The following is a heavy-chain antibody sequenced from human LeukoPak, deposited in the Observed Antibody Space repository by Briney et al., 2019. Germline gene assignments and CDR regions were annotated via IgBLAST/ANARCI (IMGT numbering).Heavy chain of an antibody. CDR3: ARDSTGLRYFDWLLPYYYYYGMDV. Sequence: ASVKVSCKASGYTFTGYYMHWVRQAPGQGLEWMGRINPNSGGTNYAQKFQGRVTMTRDTSISTAYMELSRLRSDDTAVYYCARDSTGLRYFDWLLPYYYYYGMDVWGQGTTVTVSS. CDR1: GYTFTGYY. D-gene: IGHD3-9*01. V-gene: IGHV1-2*06. J-gene: IGHJ6*02. CDR2: INPNSGGT.